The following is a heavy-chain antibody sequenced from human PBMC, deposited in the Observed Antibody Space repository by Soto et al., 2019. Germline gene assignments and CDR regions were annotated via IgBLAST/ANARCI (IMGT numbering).Heavy chain of an antibody. V-gene: IGHV1-2*02. CDR1: GYTFTGYY. CDR3: ARKPNPRRSYAVGAYDSRGWFDY. D-gene: IGHD3-22*01. J-gene: IGHJ4*02. Sequence: QVQLVQSGAEVKKPGASVKVSCKASGYTFTGYYMHWVRQAPGQGLEWMGWINPNSGGTNYAQKFQGRVTMTRDTSISTAGMELSRLRSDDTAVDYCARKPNPRRSYAVGAYDSRGWFDYWGQGTLVTVSS. CDR2: INPNSGGT.